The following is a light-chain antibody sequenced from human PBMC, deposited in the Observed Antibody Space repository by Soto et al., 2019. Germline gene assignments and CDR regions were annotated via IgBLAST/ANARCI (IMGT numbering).Light chain of an antibody. CDR2: GAS. V-gene: IGKV3-15*01. Sequence: EIVMTQSPATLSVSPGERATLSCRASQSVRSNLAWYQQKPGHAPRLLIYGASTRATGIPARFSGSGSGTKFTLTISSLQSEDFAVYYCKQYNNWPRTFGQGTKVDIK. CDR3: KQYNNWPRT. CDR1: QSVRSN. J-gene: IGKJ1*01.